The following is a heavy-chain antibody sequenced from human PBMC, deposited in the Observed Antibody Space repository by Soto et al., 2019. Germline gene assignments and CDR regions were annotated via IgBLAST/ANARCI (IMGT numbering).Heavy chain of an antibody. CDR1: NGSVSSGTYS. CDR2: IYYSGTT. CDR3: ARGHYYYGMDV. J-gene: IGHJ6*02. Sequence: PSETLSLTCTVSNGSVSSGTYSWSWVRQPPGKGLEWIGYIYYSGTTYYTPSLKSRLTMSMDRASDHFSLNLTSVTAADTAVYFCARGHYYYGMDVWGQGITVTVS. V-gene: IGHV4-30-2*01.